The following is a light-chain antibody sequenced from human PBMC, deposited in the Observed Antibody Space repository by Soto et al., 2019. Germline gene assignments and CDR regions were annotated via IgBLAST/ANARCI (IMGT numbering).Light chain of an antibody. V-gene: IGLV2-11*01. CDR3: CSYTSDSSYV. Sequence: QSVLTQPRSVSGSPGQSVTVSCTGTSSDVGAYNFVSWYQQHPGKAPKLVIYSVNERPSGVPARFSGSKSGNTASLTISGLQADDEADYYCCSYTSDSSYVFGSGTKVT. J-gene: IGLJ1*01. CDR2: SVN. CDR1: SSDVGAYNF.